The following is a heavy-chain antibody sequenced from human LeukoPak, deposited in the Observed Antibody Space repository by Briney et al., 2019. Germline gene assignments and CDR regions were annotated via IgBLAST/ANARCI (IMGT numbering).Heavy chain of an antibody. CDR3: ARVGGGDGYNWDDDAFDL. D-gene: IGHD5-24*01. CDR2: INGGGSST. V-gene: IGHV3-74*01. Sequence: QPGGSLRLSCAASGFTFSSYWMHWVRQAPGKGLVWVSRINGGGSSTSYADSVKGRFTISRDNAKNTLYLQMNSLRAEDTAVYYCARVGGGDGYNWDDDAFDLWGQGTMVTVSS. CDR1: GFTFSSYW. J-gene: IGHJ3*01.